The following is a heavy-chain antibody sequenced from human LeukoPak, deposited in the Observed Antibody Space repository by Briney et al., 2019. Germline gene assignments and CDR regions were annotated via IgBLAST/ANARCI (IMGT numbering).Heavy chain of an antibody. V-gene: IGHV4-59*01. Sequence: SKTLSLTCTVSGGSISGYYWSWIRQPPGRGLEWIGNVFYSGNTNYNPSLRSRVTISVDTSNNQFSLKLTSVTAADTAVYYCARATPLLLGVMLFQFWGQGTLATVSS. D-gene: IGHD3-16*01. CDR3: ARATPLLLGVMLFQF. CDR2: VFYSGNT. CDR1: GGSISGYY. J-gene: IGHJ4*02.